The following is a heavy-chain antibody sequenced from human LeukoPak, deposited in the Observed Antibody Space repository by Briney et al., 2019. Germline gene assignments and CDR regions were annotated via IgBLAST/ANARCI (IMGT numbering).Heavy chain of an antibody. CDR2: ISGSGGST. D-gene: IGHD2-2*01. CDR3: ARSGDIVVVPAATGYYYYYMDV. CDR1: GFTFSSYA. J-gene: IGHJ6*03. Sequence: GGSLRLSCAASGFTFSSYAMSWVRQAPGKGLEWVSAISGSGGSTYYADSVKGRFTISRDNSKNSLYLQMNSLRAEDTAVYYCARSGDIVVVPAATGYYYYYMDVWGKGTTVTVSS. V-gene: IGHV3-23*01.